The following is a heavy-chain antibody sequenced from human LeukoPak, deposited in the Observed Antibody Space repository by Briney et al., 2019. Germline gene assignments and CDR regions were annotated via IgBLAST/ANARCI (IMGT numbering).Heavy chain of an antibody. D-gene: IGHD6-6*01. CDR2: IIPILNTA. CDR3: TREVSPPPPDDYYYYGLDV. CDR1: GGSLISYT. J-gene: IGHJ6*02. Sequence: SVKVSCKASGGSLISYTISWVRQAPGQGLEWMGRIIPILNTANYAQQFQGRVTITADKFTNTAYLELSSLTFDATAVYYCTREVSPPPPDDYYYYGLDVWGQGTTVTVSS. V-gene: IGHV1-69*08.